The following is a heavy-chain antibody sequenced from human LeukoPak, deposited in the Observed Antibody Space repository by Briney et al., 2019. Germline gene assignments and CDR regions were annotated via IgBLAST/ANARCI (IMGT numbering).Heavy chain of an antibody. V-gene: IGHV4-30-4*01. J-gene: IGHJ3*02. D-gene: IGHD5-12*01. CDR3: ARCRYANAFDI. Sequence: SETLSLTCTVSGGSISSGDYYWSWIRQPPGKGLEWIGYINYSGRTYYNPSLKSRVTISVDTSKNQFSLKLSSVTAADTAVYYCARCRYANAFDIWGQGTMVTVSS. CDR2: INYSGRT. CDR1: GGSISSGDYY.